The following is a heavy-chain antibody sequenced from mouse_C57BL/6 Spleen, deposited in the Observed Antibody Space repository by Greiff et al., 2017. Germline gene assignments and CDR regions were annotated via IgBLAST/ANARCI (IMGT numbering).Heavy chain of an antibody. CDR2: IDPSASYT. CDR1: GYTFTSYW. CDR3: AKTGGLQSFGHD. Sequence: QVQLQQPGAELVMPGASVKLSCKASGYTFTSYWMPWVKQRPGQGLAWIGEIDPSASYTNYNQKFKGKSTLTVAKTSSTAYMQLSSLTTVDSAVDYCAKTGGLQSFGHDWGQGTTLTVSS. V-gene: IGHV1-69*01. J-gene: IGHJ2*01. D-gene: IGHD2-13*01.